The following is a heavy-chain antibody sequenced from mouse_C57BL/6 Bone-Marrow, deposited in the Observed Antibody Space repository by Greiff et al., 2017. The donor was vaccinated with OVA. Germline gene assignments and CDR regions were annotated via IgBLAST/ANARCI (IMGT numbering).Heavy chain of an antibody. Sequence: EVKLMESGAELVRPGASVKLSCTASGFNIKDDYMHWVKQRPEQGLEWIGWIDPENGDTEYASKFQGKATITADTSSNTAYLQLSSLTSEDTAVYYCTTYIYYGNYGFAYWGQGTLVTVSA. CDR1: GFNIKDDY. V-gene: IGHV14-4*01. D-gene: IGHD2-1*01. CDR3: TTYIYYGNYGFAY. J-gene: IGHJ3*01. CDR2: IDPENGDT.